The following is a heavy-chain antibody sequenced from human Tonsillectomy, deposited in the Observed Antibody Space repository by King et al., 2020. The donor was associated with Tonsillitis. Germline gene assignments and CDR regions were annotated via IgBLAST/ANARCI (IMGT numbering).Heavy chain of an antibody. CDR1: GGSISSYY. Sequence: VQLQESGPGLVKPSETLSLTCTVSGGSISSYYWSWIRQPPGKGLEWIWYIYYIGSTNYNPSLKSRVTISVDTSNNQFSLKLSSVTAADTAVYYWARDWDFYDSSEGHAFDIWGQGTMVTVSS. D-gene: IGHD3-22*01. J-gene: IGHJ3*02. V-gene: IGHV4-59*01. CDR3: ARDWDFYDSSEGHAFDI. CDR2: IYYIGST.